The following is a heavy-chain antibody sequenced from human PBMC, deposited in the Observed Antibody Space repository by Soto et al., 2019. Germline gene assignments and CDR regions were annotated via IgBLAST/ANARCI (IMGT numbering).Heavy chain of an antibody. CDR3: ARPRASSDYFFYYGMDV. V-gene: IGHV3-30-3*01. J-gene: IGHJ6*02. Sequence: GGSLRLSCAASGFTFGSYAMHWVRQAPGKGLEWVAVIPYVGSDKYYADSVKGRFTISRDNSKNTLYLQMNSLRPEDTAVYYCARPRASSDYFFYYGMDVWGQGTTVTVSS. CDR2: IPYVGSDK. CDR1: GFTFGSYA.